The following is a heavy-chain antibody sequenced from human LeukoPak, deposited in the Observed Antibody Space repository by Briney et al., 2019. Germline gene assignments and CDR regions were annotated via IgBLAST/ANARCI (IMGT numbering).Heavy chain of an antibody. J-gene: IGHJ4*02. V-gene: IGHV4-61*02. CDR2: IYTSGST. CDR3: ARSGYSYGYYFDY. Sequence: SETLSLTCTVSGGSISSGSYYWSWIRQPAGKGLEWIGRIYTSGSTNYNPSLKSRVTISVDTSKNQFSLKLSSVTAADTAVYYCARSGYSYGYYFDYWGQGTLVTVSS. D-gene: IGHD5-18*01. CDR1: GGSISSGSYY.